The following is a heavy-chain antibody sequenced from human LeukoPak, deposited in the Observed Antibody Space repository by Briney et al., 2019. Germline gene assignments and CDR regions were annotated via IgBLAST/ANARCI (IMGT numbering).Heavy chain of an antibody. J-gene: IGHJ4*02. CDR3: ARVGPSGYSYGHEDY. D-gene: IGHD5-18*01. CDR2: ISSSSYI. CDR1: EFTFSSYW. V-gene: IGHV3-21*01. Sequence: GGSLRLSCEASEFTFSSYWMHWVRQAPGKGLEWVSSISSSSYIYYADSVKGRFTISRDNAKNSLYLQMNSLRAEATAVYYCARVGPSGYSYGHEDYWGQGTLVTVSS.